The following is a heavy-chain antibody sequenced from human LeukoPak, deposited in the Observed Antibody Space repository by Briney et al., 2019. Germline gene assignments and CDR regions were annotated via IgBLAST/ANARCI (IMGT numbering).Heavy chain of an antibody. J-gene: IGHJ4*02. CDR3: ARKVAGLSYFDN. CDR1: DYSISRNNW. V-gene: IGHV4-28*01. D-gene: IGHD6-19*01. Sequence: SDTLSLTCAVSDYSISRNNWWGWVRQPPGKGLGWIGYIYYTGSTYYNPSLKSRVTMSVDTSKNHFSLKLTSVTAGDTAVYYCARKVAGLSYFDNWGQGTLVTVSS. CDR2: IYYTGST.